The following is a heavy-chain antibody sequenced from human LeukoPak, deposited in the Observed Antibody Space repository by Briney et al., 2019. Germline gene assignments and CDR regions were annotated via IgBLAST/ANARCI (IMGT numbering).Heavy chain of an antibody. CDR1: GFTFSSYW. V-gene: IGHV3-7*03. D-gene: IGHD1-20*01. J-gene: IGHJ4*02. CDR3: ARPPSITGTTWEDY. Sequence: PGGSLRLSCAASGFTFSSYWMSWVRQAPGKGLEWVANIKQDGSEKYYVDSVKGRFTISADKSITTAYLQWTSLKASDTAMYYCARPPSITGTTWEDYWGQGTLVTVSS. CDR2: IKQDGSEK.